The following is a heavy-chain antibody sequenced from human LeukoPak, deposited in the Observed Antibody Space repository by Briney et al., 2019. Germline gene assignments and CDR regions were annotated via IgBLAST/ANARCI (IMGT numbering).Heavy chain of an antibody. V-gene: IGHV3-23*01. CDR2: ISGSGGST. CDR1: GITFSNYG. D-gene: IGHD2-2*02. J-gene: IGHJ4*02. Sequence: PGGSLRLSCAASGITFSNYGLSWVRQAPGKGLEWVSGISGSGGSTYYADSVKGRFTISRGNSKNTLYLQMNSLRAEDTAVYYCAKAAGQLLYSVSFDYWGQGTLVTVSS. CDR3: AKAAGQLLYSVSFDY.